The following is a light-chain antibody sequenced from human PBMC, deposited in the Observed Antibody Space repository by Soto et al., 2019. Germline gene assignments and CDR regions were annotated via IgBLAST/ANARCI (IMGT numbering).Light chain of an antibody. J-gene: IGKJ2*01. Sequence: DIQLTQSPSFLSASVGDRVTITCRASHGISSYLAWYQQKPGKAPKLLIYAASTLQSGVPSMFSGSGSGTEFTLTFSSLQPEDFATYFCQQLNSYPFGYTFGQGTKVDIK. CDR1: HGISSY. CDR2: AAS. V-gene: IGKV1-9*01. CDR3: QQLNSYPFGYT.